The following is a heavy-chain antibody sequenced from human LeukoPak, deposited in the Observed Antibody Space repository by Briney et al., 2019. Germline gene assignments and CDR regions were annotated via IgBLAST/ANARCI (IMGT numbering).Heavy chain of an antibody. D-gene: IGHD6-13*01. CDR1: GYTLTELS. CDR2: FDPEDGET. V-gene: IGHV1-24*01. Sequence: ASVKVSCKVSGYTLTELSMHWVRQAPGKGLEWMGGFDPEDGETIYAQKFQGRVTMTEDTSTDTAYIELSSLRSEDTAVYYCATDRTSDGYSSSWYTFDYWGQGTLVTVSS. J-gene: IGHJ4*02. CDR3: ATDRTSDGYSSSWYTFDY.